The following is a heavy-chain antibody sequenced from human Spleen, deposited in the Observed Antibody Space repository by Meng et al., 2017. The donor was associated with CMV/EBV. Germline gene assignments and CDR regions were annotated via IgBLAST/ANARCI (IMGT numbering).Heavy chain of an antibody. CDR1: GFTFSSYA. J-gene: IGHJ6*02. D-gene: IGHD2-2*03. CDR2: ISYDGSDK. V-gene: IGHV3-30*04. CDR3: ARDPPMDAAYYYYYGMDV. Sequence: GASLKISCAASGFTFSSYAMHWVRQAPCKGLEWVAVISYDGSDKYYADSVKGRFTISRDNSKNTLYLQMNSLRAEDTAVYYCARDPPMDAAYYYYYGMDVWGQGTTVTVSS.